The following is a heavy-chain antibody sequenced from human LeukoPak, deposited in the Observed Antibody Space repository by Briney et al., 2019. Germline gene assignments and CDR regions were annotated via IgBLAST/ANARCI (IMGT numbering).Heavy chain of an antibody. CDR2: INPNSGGT. V-gene: IGHV1-2*02. CDR1: GYTFTGYY. D-gene: IGHD6-19*01. CDR3: ARTLQRQSSGCGY. Sequence: GASVKVSCKASGYTFTGYYMHWVRQAPGQGPEWMGWINPNSGGTNYAQKFQGRVTMTRDTSISTAYMELSRLRSDDTAVYYCARTLQRQSSGCGYWGQGTLVTVSS. J-gene: IGHJ4*02.